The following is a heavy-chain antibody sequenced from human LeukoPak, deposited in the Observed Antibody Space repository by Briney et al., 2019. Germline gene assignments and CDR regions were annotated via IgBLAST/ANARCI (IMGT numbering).Heavy chain of an antibody. CDR3: ARDRTNYYDSSGYSDY. Sequence: GGSLRLSCAASGFTFSDYYMSWIRQAPGKGLEWVSYISSSGSTIYYADSVKGRFTISRDNAKNSLYLQMNSLRAEDTAVYYCARDRTNYYDSSGYSDYWGQGTLVTVSS. V-gene: IGHV3-11*01. D-gene: IGHD3-22*01. J-gene: IGHJ4*02. CDR1: GFTFSDYY. CDR2: ISSSGSTI.